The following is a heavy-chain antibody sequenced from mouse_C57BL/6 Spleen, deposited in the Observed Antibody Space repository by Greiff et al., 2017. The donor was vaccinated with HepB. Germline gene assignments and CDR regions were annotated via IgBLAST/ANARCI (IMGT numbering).Heavy chain of an antibody. CDR3: ATDYYGSSSVYFDY. CDR2: IDPSDSYT. CDR1: GYTFTSYW. D-gene: IGHD1-1*01. V-gene: IGHV1-69*01. J-gene: IGHJ2*01. Sequence: QVQLQHPGAELVMPGASVKLSCKASGYTFTSYWMHWVKQRPGQGLEWIGEIDPSDSYTNYNQKFKGKSTLTVDKSSSTAYMQLSSLTSEDSAVYYCATDYYGSSSVYFDYWGEGTTLTVSS.